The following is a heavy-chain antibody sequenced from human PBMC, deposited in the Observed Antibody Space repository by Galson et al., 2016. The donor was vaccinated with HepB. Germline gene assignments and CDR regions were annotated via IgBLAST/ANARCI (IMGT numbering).Heavy chain of an antibody. J-gene: IGHJ4*02. CDR3: ARGGGHGFFDY. Sequence: SLRLSCAASGFTFSDYYMNWIRQAPGKGLEWVSYISSSGSYIYYADSVKGRFTISRDNSKNTLSLQMNRLRAEDTALYYCARGGGHGFFDYWGQGTQVTVAS. CDR1: GFTFSDYY. CDR2: ISSSGSYI. D-gene: IGHD3-10*01. V-gene: IGHV3-11*01.